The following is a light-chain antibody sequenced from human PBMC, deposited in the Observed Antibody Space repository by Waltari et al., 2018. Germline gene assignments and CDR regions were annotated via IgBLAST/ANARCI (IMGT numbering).Light chain of an antibody. Sequence: GDRVTITCRASQSINTWLAWYQQKPGRAPKLLVYKTSTLESGVPSRISGSGSGTEFTLTIDSLQPDDFATYYCQQYHIYSPTFGQGTKVQ. CDR3: QQYHIYSPT. J-gene: IGKJ1*01. CDR2: KTS. CDR1: QSINTW. V-gene: IGKV1-5*03.